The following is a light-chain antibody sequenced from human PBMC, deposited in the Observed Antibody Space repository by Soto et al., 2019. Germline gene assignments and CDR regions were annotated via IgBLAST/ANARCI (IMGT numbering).Light chain of an antibody. V-gene: IGKV3-15*01. J-gene: IGKJ3*01. Sequence: EIVMTQSPATLSVSPGERATLSCRASQSVRSNYLAWYQQKPGQAPRLLIYDASTRATGIPARFSGSGSGTEFTLTISSLKSEDLAVSFCQQYSDWPLTFGPGTKGDI. CDR1: QSVRSN. CDR3: QQYSDWPLT. CDR2: DAS.